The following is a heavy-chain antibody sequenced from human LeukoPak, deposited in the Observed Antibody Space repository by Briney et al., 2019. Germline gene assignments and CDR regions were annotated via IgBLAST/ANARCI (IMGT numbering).Heavy chain of an antibody. V-gene: IGHV1-8*01. Sequence: ASVKVSCKASGYTFTSYDINWVRQATGQGLEWMGWMNPNSGNTGYAQKFQGRVTMTRNTSISTAYMELSSLRSEDTAVYYCARTCIADSGGYSAFDYWGQGTLVTVSS. J-gene: IGHJ4*02. CDR2: MNPNSGNT. D-gene: IGHD1-26*01. CDR1: GYTFTSYD. CDR3: ARTCIADSGGYSAFDY.